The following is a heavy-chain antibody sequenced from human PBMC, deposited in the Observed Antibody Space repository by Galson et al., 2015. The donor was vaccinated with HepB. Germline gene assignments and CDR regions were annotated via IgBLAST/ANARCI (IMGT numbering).Heavy chain of an antibody. D-gene: IGHD1-26*01. Sequence: SLRLSCAASGFTFSSYSMNWVRQAPGKGLEWVSSISSSSSYIYYADSVKGRFTISRDNAKNSLYLQMNSLRAEDTAVYYCARGEVGGSWYYFDYWGQGTLVTVSS. CDR2: ISSSSSYI. CDR1: GFTFSSYS. CDR3: ARGEVGGSWYYFDY. J-gene: IGHJ4*02. V-gene: IGHV3-21*01.